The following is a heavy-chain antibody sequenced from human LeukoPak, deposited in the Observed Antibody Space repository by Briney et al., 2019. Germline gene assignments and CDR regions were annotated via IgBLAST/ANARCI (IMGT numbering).Heavy chain of an antibody. CDR1: GFTFSSYE. V-gene: IGHV3-21*01. D-gene: IGHD6-13*01. CDR3: ARVGALSSSWLLY. CDR2: ISSSSSYI. Sequence: PGGSLRLSCAASGFTFSSYEMNWVRQAPGKGLEWVSSISSSSSYIYYADSVKGRFTISGDNAKNSLYLQMNSLRAEDTAVYYCARVGALSSSWLLYWGQGTLVTVSS. J-gene: IGHJ4*02.